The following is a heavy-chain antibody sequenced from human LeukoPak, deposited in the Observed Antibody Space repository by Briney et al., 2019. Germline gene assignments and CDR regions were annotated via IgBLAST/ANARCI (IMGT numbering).Heavy chain of an antibody. J-gene: IGHJ4*02. V-gene: IGHV4-59*01. CDR1: GGSISSYY. Sequence: PSETLSLTCTVSGGSISSYYWSWIRQPPGKGLEWIGYIYYSGSTNYNPSLKSRVTTSVDTSKNQFSLKLSSVTAADTAVYYCARGRFTPFDYWGQGTLVTVSS. D-gene: IGHD3-16*01. CDR3: ARGRFTPFDY. CDR2: IYYSGST.